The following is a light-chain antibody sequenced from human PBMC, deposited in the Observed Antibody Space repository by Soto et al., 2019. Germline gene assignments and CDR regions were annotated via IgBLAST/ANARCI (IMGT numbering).Light chain of an antibody. CDR2: YNSDGSH. Sequence: QAVLTQSPSASASLGASVKLTCTLSSGHSYYATAWHQQQPEKGPRYLMKYNSDGSHSKGDGIPDRFSGSSSGAERYLTISSLQSEDEADYYCQTWGTGILVFGGGTKVTVL. J-gene: IGLJ2*01. CDR3: QTWGTGILV. V-gene: IGLV4-69*01. CDR1: SGHSYYA.